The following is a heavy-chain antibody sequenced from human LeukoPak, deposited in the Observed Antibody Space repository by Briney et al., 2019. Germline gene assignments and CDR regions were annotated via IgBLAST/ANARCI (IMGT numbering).Heavy chain of an antibody. J-gene: IGHJ3*02. CDR2: INHSGST. CDR1: GGSFSGYY. V-gene: IGHV4-34*01. CDR3: ARVRDFWSGYHAFDI. Sequence: SETLSLTCAVYGGSFSGYYWSWIRQPPGKGLEWIGEINHSGSTNYNPSLKSRVTISVDTSKNQFSLKLSSVTAADTAVYYCARVRDFWSGYHAFDIWGQGTMVTVSS. D-gene: IGHD3-3*01.